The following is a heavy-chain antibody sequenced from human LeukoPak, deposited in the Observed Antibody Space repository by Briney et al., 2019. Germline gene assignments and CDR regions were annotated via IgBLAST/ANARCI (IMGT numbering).Heavy chain of an antibody. CDR2: ISGSGGST. J-gene: IGHJ4*02. D-gene: IGHD5-18*01. V-gene: IGHV3-23*01. CDR1: GFTSSSYA. CDR3: ASTRRGYSYGYRAAEFDY. Sequence: PGGSLRLSCAASGFTSSSYAMSWVRQAPGKGLEWVSAISGSGGSTYYADSVKGRFTISRDNSKNTLYLQMNSLRAEDTAVYYCASTRRGYSYGYRAAEFDYWGQGTLVTVSS.